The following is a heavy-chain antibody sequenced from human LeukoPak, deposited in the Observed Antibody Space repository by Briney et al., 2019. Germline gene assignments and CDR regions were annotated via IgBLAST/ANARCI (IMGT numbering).Heavy chain of an antibody. J-gene: IGHJ5*02. CDR3: ARDLKYYDSSGYSIWFDP. V-gene: IGHV1-3*01. CDR2: INAGNGNT. Sequence: ASVKVSCKASGYTFTSYAMHWVRQAPGQRLEWMGWINAGNGNTKYSQKFQGRVTITRDTSASTAYMELSSLRSEDTAVYYCARDLKYYDSSGYSIWFDPWAREPWSPSPQ. CDR1: GYTFTSYA. D-gene: IGHD3-22*01.